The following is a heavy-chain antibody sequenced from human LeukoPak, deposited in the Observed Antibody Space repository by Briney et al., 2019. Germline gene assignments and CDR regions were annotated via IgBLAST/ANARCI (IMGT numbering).Heavy chain of an antibody. J-gene: IGHJ3*02. D-gene: IGHD3-22*01. CDR1: GYTFTGYY. V-gene: IGHV1-2*02. Sequence: ASVQVSCKASGYTFTGYYMQWVRQAPGQGLEWMGWINPNSGGTDYAQKLQGRVTMTRDTSIGTAYMELSRLTSDHTAGDYCARDKGFGSSGYYADAFDIWGQGTMVTVSS. CDR3: ARDKGFGSSGYYADAFDI. CDR2: INPNSGGT.